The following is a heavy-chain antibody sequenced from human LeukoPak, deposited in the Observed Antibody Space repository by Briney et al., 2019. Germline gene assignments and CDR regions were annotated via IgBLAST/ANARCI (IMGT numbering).Heavy chain of an antibody. D-gene: IGHD3-10*01. CDR2: INHSGST. Sequence: PSETLSLTCAVYGGSFSDYSWTWIRQPPGKGLEWIGEINHSGSTNYNPSLKSRVTISVDTSKNQFSLKLTSVTAADTAVYYCARRGGSGRSFDYWGQGTLVTVSS. J-gene: IGHJ4*02. V-gene: IGHV4-34*01. CDR3: ARRGGSGRSFDY. CDR1: GGSFSDYS.